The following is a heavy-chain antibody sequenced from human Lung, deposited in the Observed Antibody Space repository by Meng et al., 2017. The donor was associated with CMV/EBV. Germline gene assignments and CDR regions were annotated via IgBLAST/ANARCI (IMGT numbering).Heavy chain of an antibody. D-gene: IGHD6-13*01. Sequence: SCAASGLTVSGNDMTWVRQAPGKGLEWVSLIHRDGNTYYGDSVKGRFTSSRDNSMNTLYLQMNSLKTEDTAVYYCATFKQQPVGGTYWYSDLWARGXWSPSPQ. CDR2: IHRDGNT. J-gene: IGHJ2*01. CDR1: GLTVSGND. CDR3: ATFKQQPVGGTYWYSDL. V-gene: IGHV3-66*02.